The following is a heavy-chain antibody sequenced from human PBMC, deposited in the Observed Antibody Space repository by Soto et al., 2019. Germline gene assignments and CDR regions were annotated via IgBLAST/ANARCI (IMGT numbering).Heavy chain of an antibody. V-gene: IGHV4-31*03. D-gene: IGHD3-3*01. CDR1: GGSIISCGYY. J-gene: IGHJ6*03. Sequence: SETLSLTCTVSGGSIISCGYYWSLIRQHPGKGLEWIGYIYYGGSTYYNPSLKSRVTISVDTSKNQFSLKLSSVTAADTAVYYCARDPVDFWSGYSQNYYYMDVWGKGTTVTVSS. CDR3: ARDPVDFWSGYSQNYYYMDV. CDR2: IYYGGST.